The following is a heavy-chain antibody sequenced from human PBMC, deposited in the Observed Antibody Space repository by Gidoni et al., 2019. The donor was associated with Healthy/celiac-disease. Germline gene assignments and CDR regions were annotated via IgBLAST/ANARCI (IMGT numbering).Heavy chain of an antibody. J-gene: IGHJ4*02. V-gene: IGHV1-24*01. CDR2: FDPEDGET. CDR3: ATGVLGDPVAGTGIDY. D-gene: IGHD6-19*01. CDR1: GYTLTELS. Sequence: QVQLAQSGAEVTKPGASVRVSCKGSGYTLTELSMHWVRQAPGKGLEWMGGFDPEDGETIYAQKFQGRVTMTEDTSTDTAYMELSSLRSEDTAVYYCATGVLGDPVAGTGIDYWGQGTLVTVSS.